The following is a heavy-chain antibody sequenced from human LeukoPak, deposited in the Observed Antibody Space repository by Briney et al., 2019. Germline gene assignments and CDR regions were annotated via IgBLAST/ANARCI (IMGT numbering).Heavy chain of an antibody. Sequence: GRSLRLSCAASGLTFITYGMHWVRQAPGKGLEYVSAISSNGGKTYYANSVKGRFTISRDNSKNTLYLQMGSLRAEDMAVYYCARDYNNLWAPLFDSWGQGTLVTVSS. CDR3: ARDYNNLWAPLFDS. CDR1: GLTFITYG. D-gene: IGHD1-14*01. V-gene: IGHV3-64*01. CDR2: ISSNGGKT. J-gene: IGHJ4*02.